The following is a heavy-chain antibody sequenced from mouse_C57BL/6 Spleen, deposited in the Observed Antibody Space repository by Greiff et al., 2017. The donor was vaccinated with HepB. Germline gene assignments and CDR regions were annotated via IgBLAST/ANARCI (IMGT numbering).Heavy chain of an antibody. V-gene: IGHV5-16*01. Sequence: EVKLVESEGGLVQPGRSMKLSCTASGFTFSDYYMAWVRQVPEKGLEWVANINYDGSSTYYLDSLKSRFIISRDNAKNILYLQMSSLKSEDTATYYCARQLEYFDYWGQGTTLTVSS. CDR2: INYDGSST. D-gene: IGHD1-3*01. CDR1: GFTFSDYY. CDR3: ARQLEYFDY. J-gene: IGHJ2*01.